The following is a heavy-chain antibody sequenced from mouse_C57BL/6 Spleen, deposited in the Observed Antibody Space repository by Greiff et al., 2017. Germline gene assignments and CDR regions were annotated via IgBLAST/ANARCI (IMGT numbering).Heavy chain of an antibody. CDR3: ARHEAGIGVDY. Sequence: EVTLMESGGDLVKPGGSLKLSCAASGFTFSSYGMSWVRQTPDKRLEWVATISSGGSYTYYPDSVKGRFTISRDKAKNTLYLQMSSLKSEDTAMYYCARHEAGIGVDYWGQGTTLTVSS. CDR1: GFTFSSYG. D-gene: IGHD4-1*01. CDR2: ISSGGSYT. V-gene: IGHV5-6*01. J-gene: IGHJ2*01.